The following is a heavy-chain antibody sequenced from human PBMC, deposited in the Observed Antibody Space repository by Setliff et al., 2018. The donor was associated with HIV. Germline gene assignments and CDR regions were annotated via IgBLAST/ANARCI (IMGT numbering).Heavy chain of an antibody. CDR2: INPNDGAT. D-gene: IGHD3-10*01. J-gene: IGHJ3*02. Sequence: EASVKVSCKASGYTFISYFFHWVRQAPGQGLEWMGIINPNDGATTYAQKFEGRVTMTRDTSTNTVYMELSSLRSEDTAVYHCAREFHIAATDTRLANYFDYGSGWGIRDAFDIWGQGTMVTVSS. V-gene: IGHV1-46*01. CDR3: AREFHIAATDTRLANYFDYGSGWGIRDAFDI. CDR1: GYTFISYF.